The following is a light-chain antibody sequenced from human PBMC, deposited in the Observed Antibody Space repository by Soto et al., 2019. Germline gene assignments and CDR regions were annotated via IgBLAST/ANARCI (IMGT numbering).Light chain of an antibody. CDR2: DAS. Sequence: EIVLTQSPATLSLSPGERATLSCRASQSVSSYLAWYQQKPGQAPRLLIYDASNSATGIPARFSVSGSGTDFTLTISSLEPEDFAVYYCQQRSNWPPSFGPGTKVDIK. J-gene: IGKJ3*01. CDR3: QQRSNWPPS. CDR1: QSVSSY. V-gene: IGKV3-11*01.